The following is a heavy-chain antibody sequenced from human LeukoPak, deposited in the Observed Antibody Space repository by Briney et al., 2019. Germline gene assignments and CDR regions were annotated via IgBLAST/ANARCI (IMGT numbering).Heavy chain of an antibody. CDR1: GYTFTSYY. Sequence: ASVKVSCKASGYTFTSYYMHWVRQAPGQGLEWMGIMNPSGGSTSYAQKFQGRVTMTRDTSTSTVYMELSSLRSEDTAVYYCARVGPFTIFGVVTPYYFDYWGQGTLVTVSS. CDR3: ARVGPFTIFGVVTPYYFDY. CDR2: MNPSGGST. D-gene: IGHD3-3*01. J-gene: IGHJ4*02. V-gene: IGHV1-46*03.